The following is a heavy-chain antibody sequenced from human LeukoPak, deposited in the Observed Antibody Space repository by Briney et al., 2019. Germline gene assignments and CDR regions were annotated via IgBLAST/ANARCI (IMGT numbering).Heavy chain of an antibody. Sequence: GASVKVSCKASGYTFTGYYMHWVRQAPGQGLEWMGWINPNSGGTNYAQKFQGWVTMTRDTSITTAYMELSRLRSEDTAVYYCARGAGTYWHFDLWGRGTLVTVSS. D-gene: IGHD3-10*01. V-gene: IGHV1-2*04. J-gene: IGHJ2*01. CDR3: ARGAGTYWHFDL. CDR1: GYTFTGYY. CDR2: INPNSGGT.